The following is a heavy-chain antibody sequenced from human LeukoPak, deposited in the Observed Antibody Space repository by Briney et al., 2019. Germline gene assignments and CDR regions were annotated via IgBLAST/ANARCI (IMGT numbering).Heavy chain of an antibody. CDR2: ISWNSGSI. J-gene: IGHJ4*02. Sequence: GRSLRLSCAASGFSLDDYAMHWVRQAPGKGLEWVSGISWNSGSIGYADSVKGRFTISRDNAKNSLYLQIDSLRAEDTALYYCAKEWAVITGPYDYWGQGTLVTVSS. D-gene: IGHD1-20*01. CDR3: AKEWAVITGPYDY. CDR1: GFSLDDYA. V-gene: IGHV3-9*01.